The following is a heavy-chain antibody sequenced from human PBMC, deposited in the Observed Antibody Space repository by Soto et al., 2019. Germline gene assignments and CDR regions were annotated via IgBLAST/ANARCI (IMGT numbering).Heavy chain of an antibody. Sequence: QLQLQESGPGLVKPSETLSLTCTVSNGSISSRPYYWGWIRHPPGKRLEWIGSVYYSGSTYYNPSLKSRVTISVDTSKNQFSLQLTSVTAADTAVYFCAKTREQQLLSSHDPWGQGTLVTVSS. J-gene: IGHJ5*02. CDR3: AKTREQQLLSSHDP. CDR2: VYYSGST. V-gene: IGHV4-39*01. D-gene: IGHD6-13*01. CDR1: NGSISSRPYY.